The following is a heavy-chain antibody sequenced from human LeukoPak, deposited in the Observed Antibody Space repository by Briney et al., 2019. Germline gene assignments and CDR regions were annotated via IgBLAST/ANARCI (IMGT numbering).Heavy chain of an antibody. CDR2: INPNSGGT. V-gene: IGHV1-2*02. J-gene: IGHJ5*02. D-gene: IGHD5-12*01. Sequence: ASVKVSCKASGYTFTGDQIYWLRQAPGQGLEWVGWINPNSGGTNYAQKFQGRVTMTRDTSISTAYMELSRLRSDDTAVYYCARRAVATIRRPDSYNWFDPWGQGTLVTVSS. CDR1: GYTFTGDQ. CDR3: ARRAVATIRRPDSYNWFDP.